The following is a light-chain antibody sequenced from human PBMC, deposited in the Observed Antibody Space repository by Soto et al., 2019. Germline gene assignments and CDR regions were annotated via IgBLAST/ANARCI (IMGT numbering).Light chain of an antibody. J-gene: IGKJ3*01. Sequence: DIQMTQSPSSLSASVGVRVTITCRASQSISNYLNWYQQKPGKAPKLLIYAASSLQSGVPSRFSGSGSGTDFNLTISSLQPEDFAPYSCQQSYTTLFTFGPGNNVDI. CDR2: AAS. CDR1: QSISNY. V-gene: IGKV1-39*01. CDR3: QQSYTTLFT.